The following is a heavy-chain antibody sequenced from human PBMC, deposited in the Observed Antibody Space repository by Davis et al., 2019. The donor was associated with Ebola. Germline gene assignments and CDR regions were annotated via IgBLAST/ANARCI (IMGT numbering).Heavy chain of an antibody. CDR3: ARGRIAAAGDY. J-gene: IGHJ4*02. V-gene: IGHV1-8*01. Sequence: AASVMVSCKASGYTFTSYDNNWLRQDTRQGLEWMGWMNNNRGNTGYAQKFQGRVTMTRNTSISTAYMELSSLRSEDTAVYCCARGRIAAAGDYWGQGTLVAVSS. CDR2: MNNNRGNT. D-gene: IGHD6-13*01. CDR1: GYTFTSYD.